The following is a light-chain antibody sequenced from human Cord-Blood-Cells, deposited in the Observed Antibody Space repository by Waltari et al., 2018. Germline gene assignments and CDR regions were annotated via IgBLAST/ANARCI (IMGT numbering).Light chain of an antibody. J-gene: IGKJ4*01. Sequence: EIAMKQSPATLSVSHGDRDTLSCRARQSVSSNLAWYQPKPGQAPRLLIYGASTRAAGIPARFSGSGSGTEFTLTISSLQSEDFAVYYCQQYNNWVLTFGGGTKVEIK. CDR3: QQYNNWVLT. V-gene: IGKV3-15*01. CDR2: GAS. CDR1: QSVSSN.